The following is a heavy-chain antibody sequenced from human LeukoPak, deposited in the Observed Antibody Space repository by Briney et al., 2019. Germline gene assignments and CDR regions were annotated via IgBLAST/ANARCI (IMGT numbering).Heavy chain of an antibody. CDR2: IYTSGST. CDR1: GGSIRSSY. J-gene: IGHJ4*02. CDR3: ATDDYDSAVYSY. Sequence: PSETLSLTCTVSGGSIRSSYWSWFRQPAGKGLEGIRRIYTSGSTNYKPSLKSRVTMSLDTSNNHFSLHLRSVTAADTAVYFCATDDYDSAVYSYWGQGTLVTVSS. D-gene: IGHD3-22*01. V-gene: IGHV4-4*07.